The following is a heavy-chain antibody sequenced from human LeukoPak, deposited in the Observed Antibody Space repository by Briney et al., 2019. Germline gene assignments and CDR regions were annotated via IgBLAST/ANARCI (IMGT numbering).Heavy chain of an antibody. V-gene: IGHV3-30*03. D-gene: IGHD3-10*01. CDR1: RFTFSSYG. J-gene: IGHJ4*02. Sequence: PGGSLRLSCAASRFTFSSYGMHWVRQAPGKGLEWVAVISDDGSNKYYGDSVKGRFTISRDNSKNTLYLQMNSLRAEDTAVYYCVRIYGERDFWGQGTLVTVSS. CDR3: VRIYGERDF. CDR2: ISDDGSNK.